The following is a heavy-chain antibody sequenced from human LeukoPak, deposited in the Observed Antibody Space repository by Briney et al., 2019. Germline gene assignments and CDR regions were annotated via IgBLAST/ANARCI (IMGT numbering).Heavy chain of an antibody. Sequence: GGSLRLSCAASGFTVSSNYMSWVRQAPGKGLEWVGFIRSKAYGGTIEYAASVKGRFTISRDDSKSIAYLQMNSLKTEDTAVYYCKVWSGYGRYYYYYMDVWGKGTTVTVSS. CDR1: GFTVSSNY. CDR3: KVWSGYGRYYYYYMDV. V-gene: IGHV3-49*04. D-gene: IGHD3-3*01. J-gene: IGHJ6*03. CDR2: IRSKAYGGTI.